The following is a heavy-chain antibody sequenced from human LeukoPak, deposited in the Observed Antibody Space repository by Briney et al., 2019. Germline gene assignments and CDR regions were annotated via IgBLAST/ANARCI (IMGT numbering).Heavy chain of an antibody. CDR3: ARDLVVAACFDY. CDR1: GFTFSSYA. CDR2: MSSSSTYI. D-gene: IGHD6-19*01. Sequence: GGSLRLSCAASGFTFSSYAMSWVRQAPGKGLEWVSSMSSSSTYIYYADSVKGRFTISRDNAKNSLYLQMNSLRAEDTAVYYCARDLVVAACFDYWGQGTLVTASS. J-gene: IGHJ4*02. V-gene: IGHV3-21*01.